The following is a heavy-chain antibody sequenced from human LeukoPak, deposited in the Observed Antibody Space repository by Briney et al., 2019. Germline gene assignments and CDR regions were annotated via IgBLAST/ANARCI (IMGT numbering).Heavy chain of an antibody. V-gene: IGHV1-2*02. CDR2: INPKSGGT. CDR3: ASSDLGEPTYY. CDR1: GYTFTVYY. J-gene: IGHJ4*02. Sequence: ASVTVSYKASGYTFTVYYMHWVRQAPGQGGEWMGWINPKSGGTNYAQKFQGRVTITRDTSISTAYMELSRLRSDDTAVYYCASSDLGEPTYYWGQGTLVTVSS. D-gene: IGHD3-16*01.